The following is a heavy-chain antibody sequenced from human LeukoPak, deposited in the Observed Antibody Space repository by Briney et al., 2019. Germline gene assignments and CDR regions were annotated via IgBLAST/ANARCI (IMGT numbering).Heavy chain of an antibody. V-gene: IGHV3-20*04. CDR1: GFIFDDYG. CDR2: INWNGGST. Sequence: GGSLRLSCAASGFIFDDYGMSWVRHAPGKGLEWVSGINWNGGSTGYADSVKGRFTISRDNAKNSLYLQMNSLRAEDTALYYCARQDYGDYGVRFDYWGQGTLVTVSS. CDR3: ARQDYGDYGVRFDY. J-gene: IGHJ4*02. D-gene: IGHD4-17*01.